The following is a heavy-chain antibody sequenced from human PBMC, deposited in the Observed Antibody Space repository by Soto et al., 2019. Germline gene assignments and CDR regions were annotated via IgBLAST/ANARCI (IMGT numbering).Heavy chain of an antibody. J-gene: IGHJ4*02. CDR2: ISGGASDK. CDR3: VREDWHRFDS. V-gene: IGHV3-7*01. D-gene: IGHD2-21*01. CDR1: GFMFSPYW. Sequence: EVQLVESGGGLVQPGGSLRLSCEASGFMFSPYWMSWVRQDPGKGLEWVATISGGASDKFYVDSVKGRFTISRDDAKNSVYLQLNSLRDEDTAVYYCVREDWHRFDSWGQGTLVNVSS.